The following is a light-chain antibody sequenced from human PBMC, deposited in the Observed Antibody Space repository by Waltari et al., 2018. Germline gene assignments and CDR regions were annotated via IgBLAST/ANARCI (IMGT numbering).Light chain of an antibody. V-gene: IGLV2-23*01. J-gene: IGLJ2*01. CDR3: CSYAGSSTLL. Sequence: QSALTQPASVSGSPGQSITVSCTGTSSDVGSYNLVSWYQQHPGKAPKLMIYEGSKRPSGGSNRFCGSKSGNTASLTISGLQAEDEADYYCCSYAGSSTLLFGGGTKVTVL. CDR2: EGS. CDR1: SSDVGSYNL.